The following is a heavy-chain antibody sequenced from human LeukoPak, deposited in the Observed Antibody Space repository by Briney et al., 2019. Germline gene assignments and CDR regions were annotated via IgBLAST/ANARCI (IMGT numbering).Heavy chain of an antibody. Sequence: SETLSLTCTVSGGSISSSSYYWGWIRQPPGKGLEWIGSIYYSGSTYYNPSLKSRVTISVDTSKNQFSLKLSSVTAADTAVYYCARARDDYGDYPDYWGQGTLVTVSS. D-gene: IGHD4-17*01. J-gene: IGHJ4*02. V-gene: IGHV4-39*07. CDR3: ARARDDYGDYPDY. CDR1: GGSISSSSYY. CDR2: IYYSGST.